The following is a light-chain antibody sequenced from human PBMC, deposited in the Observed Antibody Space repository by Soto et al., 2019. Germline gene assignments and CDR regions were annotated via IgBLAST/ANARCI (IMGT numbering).Light chain of an antibody. CDR2: DAS. Sequence: DIQMTLSPSTLSASVGDRVTITCRASQSISSWLAWYQQKPGKAPKLLIYDASSLESGVPPRFSGSGSGTEFTLTISSLQPDDFATYYCQQYNSYLYTFGQGTKVDI. CDR3: QQYNSYLYT. CDR1: QSISSW. J-gene: IGKJ2*01. V-gene: IGKV1-5*01.